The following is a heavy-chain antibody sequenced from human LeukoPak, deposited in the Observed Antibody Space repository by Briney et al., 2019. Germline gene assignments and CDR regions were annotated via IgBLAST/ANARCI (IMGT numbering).Heavy chain of an antibody. CDR1: GGSFSGYY. V-gene: IGHV4-34*01. CDR2: INHSGST. CDR3: ARSMVLWQSWFGELLSYFDY. Sequence: SETLSLTCAVFGGSFSGYYWSWIRQPPGKGLEWIGEINHSGSTNYNPSLKSRVTISVDTSKNQFSLKLSSVTAADTAVYYCARSMVLWQSWFGELLSYFDYWGQGTLVTVSS. D-gene: IGHD3-10*01. J-gene: IGHJ4*02.